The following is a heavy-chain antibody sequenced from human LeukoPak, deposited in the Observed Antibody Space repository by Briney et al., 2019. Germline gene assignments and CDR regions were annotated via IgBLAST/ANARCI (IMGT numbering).Heavy chain of an antibody. CDR2: ISYDGSNK. Sequence: GGSLRLSCAASGFTFSNYDMHWVRQAPGKGLEWVAVISYDGSNKYFTDSVKGRFTISRDNSKNTVYLQMDSLGAEDTAVYYCARGANHDFWSGYITDGYNWFDPWGQGTLVTVSS. V-gene: IGHV3-30*03. D-gene: IGHD3-3*01. CDR1: GFTFSNYD. J-gene: IGHJ5*02. CDR3: ARGANHDFWSGYITDGYNWFDP.